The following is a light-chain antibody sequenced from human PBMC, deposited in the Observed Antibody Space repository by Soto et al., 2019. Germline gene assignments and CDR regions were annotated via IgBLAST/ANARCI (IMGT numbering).Light chain of an antibody. CDR2: STD. V-gene: IGLV8-61*01. J-gene: IGLJ7*01. Sequence: QTVVTQEPSFSVSPGGTVTLTCGLSSGSVSTSYYPSWYQQTPCQAPRTLIYSTDTRSSGVPDRFSGSILGNKAALTITGAQADDESDYYCVLYMGSGTWVLGGGTQLTVL. CDR1: SGSVSTSYY. CDR3: VLYMGSGTWV.